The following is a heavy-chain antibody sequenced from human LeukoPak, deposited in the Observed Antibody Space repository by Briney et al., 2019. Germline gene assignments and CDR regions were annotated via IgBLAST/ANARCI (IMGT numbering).Heavy chain of an antibody. Sequence: SETLSLTCTVSGGSISSYYWSWIRQPAGKGLEWIGRVYTSGNTNYNPSLKSRVTMSVDTSKKQFSLKLGSVTAADTAVYYCARDRQGYYFDYWGQGTLVTVSS. CDR3: ARDRQGYYFDY. D-gene: IGHD2-15*01. V-gene: IGHV4-4*07. CDR1: GGSISSYY. CDR2: VYTSGNT. J-gene: IGHJ4*02.